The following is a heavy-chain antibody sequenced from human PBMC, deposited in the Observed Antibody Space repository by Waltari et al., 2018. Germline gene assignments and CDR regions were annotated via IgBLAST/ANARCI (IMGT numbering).Heavy chain of an antibody. D-gene: IGHD2-21*01. J-gene: IGHJ3*02. CDR3: ARDFLRGLAVVRATIAFDI. V-gene: IGHV3-48*04. CDR2: ISSSSSTI. CDR1: GFTFSSYS. Sequence: EVQLVESGGGLVQPGGSLRLSCAASGFTFSSYSMNWVRQAPGTGLEWVSYISSSSSTIYYADSVKGRFTISRDNAKNSLYLQMNSLRAEDTAVYYCARDFLRGLAVVRATIAFDIWGQGTMVTVSS.